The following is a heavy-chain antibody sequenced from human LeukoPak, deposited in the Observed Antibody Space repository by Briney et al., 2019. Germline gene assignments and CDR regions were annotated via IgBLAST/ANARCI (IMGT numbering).Heavy chain of an antibody. J-gene: IGHJ3*02. CDR2: FNPNSGRT. Sequence: ASVKVSCKASGYTFTGYYMHWVRQAPGQGLEWMGWFNPNSGRTNYAQNFQGRVTMTRDTSISTAYMELSRLRSDDTAVYYCARDRPRFFRYSSSYSPYHNAFDIWGQGTMVTVSS. V-gene: IGHV1-2*02. D-gene: IGHD6-13*01. CDR1: GYTFTGYY. CDR3: ARDRPRFFRYSSSYSPYHNAFDI.